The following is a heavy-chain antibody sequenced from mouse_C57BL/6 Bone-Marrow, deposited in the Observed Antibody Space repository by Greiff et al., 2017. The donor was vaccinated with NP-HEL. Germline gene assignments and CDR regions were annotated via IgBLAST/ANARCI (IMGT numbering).Heavy chain of an antibody. CDR1: GYTFTSYW. V-gene: IGHV1-50*01. D-gene: IGHD1-1*01. CDR3: EIYYYGSSYVWFAY. Sequence: VQLQQPGAELVKPGASVKLSCKASGYTFTSYWMQWVKQRPGQGLEWIGEIEPSDSYTNYNQKFKGKATLTVDTSSSTAYMQLSSLTSEDSAVYYCEIYYYGSSYVWFAYWGQGTLVTVSA. J-gene: IGHJ3*01. CDR2: IEPSDSYT.